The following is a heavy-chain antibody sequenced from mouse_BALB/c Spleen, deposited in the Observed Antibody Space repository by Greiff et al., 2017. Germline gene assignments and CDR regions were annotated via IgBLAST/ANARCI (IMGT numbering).Heavy chain of an antibody. Sequence: QVHVKQPGAELVKPGASVKMSCKASGYTFTSYWMHWVKQRPGQGLEWIGTIDPSDSYTSYNQKFKGKATLTVDTSSSTAYMQLSSLTSEDSAVYYCTRGSTMAMDYWGQGTSVTVSS. CDR2: IDPSDSYT. V-gene: IGHV1S127*01. CDR3: TRGSTMAMDY. J-gene: IGHJ4*01. CDR1: GYTFTSYW. D-gene: IGHD2-1*01.